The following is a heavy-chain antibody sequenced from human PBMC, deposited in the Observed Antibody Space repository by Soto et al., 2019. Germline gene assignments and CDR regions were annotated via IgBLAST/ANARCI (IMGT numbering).Heavy chain of an antibody. Sequence: LEILSLTCTVSGGSISSYYWSWIRQPPGKGLEWIGYIYYSGSTYYNPSLKSRVTISVDTSKNQFSLKLSSVTAADTAVYYCARVRQELAAAGTLDYWGQGTLVTVSS. CDR2: IYYSGST. D-gene: IGHD6-13*01. CDR3: ARVRQELAAAGTLDY. J-gene: IGHJ4*02. V-gene: IGHV4-59*12. CDR1: GGSISSYY.